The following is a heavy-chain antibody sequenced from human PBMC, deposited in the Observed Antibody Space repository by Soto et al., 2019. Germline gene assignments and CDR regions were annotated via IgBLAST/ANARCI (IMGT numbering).Heavy chain of an antibody. CDR3: ARVLYYGSGSYSPYGMDV. CDR2: VSPPFRTS. J-gene: IGHJ6*02. V-gene: IGHV1-69*01. CDR1: GVSFNNNG. D-gene: IGHD3-10*01. Sequence: QVQLVQSGAEVKKPGSSVKVSCKTSGVSFNNNGIGRGRQAPGQGPERIGGVSPPFRTSNYARKFQGRISTTAHASTGKVKMALSSLKSADTAQYYCARVLYYGSGSYSPYGMDVWGQGTTVTVSS.